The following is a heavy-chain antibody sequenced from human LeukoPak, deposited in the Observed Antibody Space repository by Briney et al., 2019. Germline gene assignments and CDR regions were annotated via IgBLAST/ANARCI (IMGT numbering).Heavy chain of an antibody. CDR3: ARATYGSGSLYAMDV. CDR1: GFTFSSHW. D-gene: IGHD3-10*01. CDR2: INSVGSST. V-gene: IGHV3-74*01. Sequence: GGSLRLSCAASGFTFSSHWMHWVRQAPGKGLVCVSRINSVGSSTSYADSVKGRFTISRDNDKNTLYLQMNSLRADDTAVYYCARATYGSGSLYAMDVWGKGTTVTVSS. J-gene: IGHJ6*04.